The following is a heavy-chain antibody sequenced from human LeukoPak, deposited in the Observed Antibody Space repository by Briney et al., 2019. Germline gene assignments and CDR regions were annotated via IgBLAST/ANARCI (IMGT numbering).Heavy chain of an antibody. CDR2: IYYSGST. D-gene: IGHD6-13*01. V-gene: IGHV4-39*07. CDR1: GGSISSSSYY. CDR3: ARLSSSWYRGAFDI. J-gene: IGHJ3*02. Sequence: SETLSLTCTVSGGSISSSSYYWGWIRQPPGKGLEWIGNIYYSGSTYYNPSLESRVTISVDTSKNQFSLKLSSVTATDTAVYYRARLSSSWYRGAFDIWGQGTVVTVSS.